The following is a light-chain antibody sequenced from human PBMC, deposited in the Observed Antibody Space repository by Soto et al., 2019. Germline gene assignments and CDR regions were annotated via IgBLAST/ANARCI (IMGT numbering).Light chain of an antibody. CDR3: QQRSSWPLT. CDR2: DAS. V-gene: IGKV3-11*01. CDR1: QSVTSY. J-gene: IGKJ4*01. Sequence: ILLTQSPATPASSPGERTTLCCWASQSVTSYLAWYQQKPGQAPRLLIYDASNRATGIPARFSGSGSGTDFTLTISSLEPEDFAVYYCQQRSSWPLTFGGGTKVDIK.